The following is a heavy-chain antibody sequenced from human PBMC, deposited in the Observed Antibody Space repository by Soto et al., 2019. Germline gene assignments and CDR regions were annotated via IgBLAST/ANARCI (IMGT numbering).Heavy chain of an antibody. J-gene: IGHJ4*02. D-gene: IGHD6-13*01. CDR1: GGPVSNGDSY. CDR3: ARDAPGAAPY. CDR2: INYRGTT. V-gene: IGHV4-31*03. Sequence: QVQLQESGTGQVEPAQTLSLTCTVSGGPVSNGDSYLNWIRQHPEKGLEWMGYINYRGTTTYTSALKSRILISIDTSKNQFSLRLTSVTAADTAVYYCARDAPGAAPYWRQGTLVTVSS.